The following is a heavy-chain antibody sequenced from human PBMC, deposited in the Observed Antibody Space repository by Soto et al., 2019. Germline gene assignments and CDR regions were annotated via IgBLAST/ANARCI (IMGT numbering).Heavy chain of an antibody. J-gene: IGHJ4*02. CDR1: GFTFDDYA. CDR2: ISWNSGSI. Sequence: PGGSLRLSCAASGFTFDDYAMHWVRQAPGKGLEWVSGISWNSGSIGYADSVKGRFTISRDNAKNSLYLQMNSLRAEDTALYYCAIFSSRFDYWAQGTLVTGSS. CDR3: AIFSSRFDY. V-gene: IGHV3-9*01. D-gene: IGHD6-13*01.